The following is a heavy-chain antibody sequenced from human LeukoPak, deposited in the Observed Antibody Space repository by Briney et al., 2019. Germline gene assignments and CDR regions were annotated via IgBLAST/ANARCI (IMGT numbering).Heavy chain of an antibody. J-gene: IGHJ4*02. D-gene: IGHD6-13*01. Sequence: EASVKVSFKASGFTFTSSAVQWVRQARGQRLEWIGWIVVGSGNTNYAQKFQERVTITRDMSTSTAYMELSSLRSEDTAVYYCAADQIAAAGLGRFDYWGQGTLVTVSS. CDR2: IVVGSGNT. CDR3: AADQIAAAGLGRFDY. V-gene: IGHV1-58*01. CDR1: GFTFTSSA.